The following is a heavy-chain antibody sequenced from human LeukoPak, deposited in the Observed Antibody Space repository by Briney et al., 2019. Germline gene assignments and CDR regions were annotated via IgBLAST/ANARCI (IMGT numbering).Heavy chain of an antibody. D-gene: IGHD3-16*01. V-gene: IGHV3-48*03. CDR2: ISSSGATT. Sequence: GGSLRLSCAASGFTFSSYEMNWVRQAPGKGLEWVAYISSSGATTYYADSVKGRFTISRDNAKKSLYLQMNSLRAEDTAVYYCARDRLRFDYWGQGTLVTVSS. CDR1: GFTFSSYE. J-gene: IGHJ4*02. CDR3: ARDRLRFDY.